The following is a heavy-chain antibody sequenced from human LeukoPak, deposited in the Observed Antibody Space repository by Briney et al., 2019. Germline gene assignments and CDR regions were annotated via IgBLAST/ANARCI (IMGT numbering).Heavy chain of an antibody. V-gene: IGHV3-30*18. J-gene: IGHJ4*02. D-gene: IGHD4-11*01. CDR2: ISYDGSNK. CDR1: GFTFSSYG. Sequence: GGSLRLSCAASGFTFSSYGMHWVRQAPGKGLEWVAVISYDGSNKYYADSVKGRFTISRDNSKNTLYLQMNSLRAEDTALYYCAKAYSNSRGPYYFDYWGQGTLVTVSS. CDR3: AKAYSNSRGPYYFDY.